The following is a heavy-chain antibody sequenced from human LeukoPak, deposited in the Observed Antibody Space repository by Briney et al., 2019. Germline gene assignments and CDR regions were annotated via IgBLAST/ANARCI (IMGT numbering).Heavy chain of an antibody. V-gene: IGHV3-23*01. J-gene: IGHJ4*02. Sequence: GASLRLSCAASGFTFSSYAMSWVRQAPGKGLEWVSAISGSGGSTYYADSVKGRFTISRDNSKNTLYLQMNSLRAEDTAVYYCAKFRLPVYYYDSGGYYFDYWGQGTLVTVSS. CDR2: ISGSGGST. CDR1: GFTFSSYA. D-gene: IGHD3-22*01. CDR3: AKFRLPVYYYDSGGYYFDY.